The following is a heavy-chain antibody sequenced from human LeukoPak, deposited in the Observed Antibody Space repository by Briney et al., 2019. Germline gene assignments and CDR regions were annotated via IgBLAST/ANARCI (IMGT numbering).Heavy chain of an antibody. Sequence: ASVKVSCKAPRDMLNSYHIHWVRQAPGQGLEWMGIINPSGGSTSYAQKFQGRVTMTRDTSTSTVYMELSSLRSEDTAVYYCARFPTVTTLHYFDYWGQGTLVTVSS. J-gene: IGHJ4*02. CDR1: RDMLNSYH. V-gene: IGHV1-46*02. CDR2: INPSGGST. CDR3: ARFPTVTTLHYFDY. D-gene: IGHD4-17*01.